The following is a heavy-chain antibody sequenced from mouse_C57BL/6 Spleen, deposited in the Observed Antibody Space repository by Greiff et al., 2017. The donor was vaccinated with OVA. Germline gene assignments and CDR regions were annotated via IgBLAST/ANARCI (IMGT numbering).Heavy chain of an antibody. CDR1: GYTFTSYW. CDR2: IYPGSGST. D-gene: IGHD3-2*02. Sequence: QVQLQQPGAELVKPGASVKMSCKASGYTFTSYWITWVKQRPGQGLEWIGDIYPGSGSTNHTEKFKSKATLTVDTSSSTAYMQLSSLTSEDSAVYYCARGTAQATSSFAYWGQGTLVTVSA. CDR3: ARGTAQATSSFAY. V-gene: IGHV1-55*01. J-gene: IGHJ3*01.